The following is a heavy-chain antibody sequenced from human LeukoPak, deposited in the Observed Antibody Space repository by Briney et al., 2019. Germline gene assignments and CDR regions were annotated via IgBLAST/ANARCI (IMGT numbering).Heavy chain of an antibody. Sequence: ASETLSLTCTVSGGSINNYYWSCIRQPPGKGLELIGYIYYSGSTSYNPSLKSRVTIPVDTSQNQFSLKLSSVTAADTAVYYCARGHWYFDLWGRGPLVTVSS. CDR1: GGSINNYY. J-gene: IGHJ2*01. V-gene: IGHV4-59*08. CDR2: IYYSGST. CDR3: ARGHWYFDL.